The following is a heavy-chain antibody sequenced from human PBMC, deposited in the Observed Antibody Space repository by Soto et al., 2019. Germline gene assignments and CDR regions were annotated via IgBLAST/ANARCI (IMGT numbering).Heavy chain of an antibody. J-gene: IGHJ6*02. V-gene: IGHV3-66*01. CDR1: GFTVSSNY. Sequence: PGGSLRLSCAASGFTVSSNYMSWVRQAPGKGLEWVSVIYSGGSTYYADSVKGRFTISRDNSKNTLYLQMNSLRAEDTAVYYCARGTDDVASHYYYGMDVWGQGTTVTVSS. CDR3: ARGTDDVASHYYYGMDV. D-gene: IGHD3-16*01. CDR2: IYSGGST.